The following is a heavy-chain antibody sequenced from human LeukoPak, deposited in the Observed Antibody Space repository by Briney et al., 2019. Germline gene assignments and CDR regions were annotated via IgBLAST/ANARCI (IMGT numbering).Heavy chain of an antibody. CDR2: IYYSGST. CDR3: ARDWVQMTTVTFPYGMDV. D-gene: IGHD4-17*01. J-gene: IGHJ6*02. CDR1: GGSISSYY. V-gene: IGHV4-59*06. Sequence: SETLSLTCTVSGGSISSYYWSWIRQHPGKGLEWIGYIYYSGSTYYNPSLKSRVTISVDTSKNQFSLKLSSVTAADTAVYYCARDWVQMTTVTFPYGMDVWGQGTTVTVSS.